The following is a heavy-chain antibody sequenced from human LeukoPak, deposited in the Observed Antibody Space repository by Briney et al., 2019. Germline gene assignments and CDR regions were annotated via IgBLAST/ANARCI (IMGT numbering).Heavy chain of an antibody. V-gene: IGHV5-51*01. CDR2: IYPGDSDT. J-gene: IGHJ5*02. CDR1: GYSFTSYW. D-gene: IGHD3-10*01. Sequence: GESLKISCKGSGYSFTSYWIGWVRQMPGKGLEWMGIIYPGDSDTRYSPSFQGQVTISADKSITTAYLQWRSLKASDTAMYYCARLPVRGVITYNWFDPWGQGTLVTVSS. CDR3: ARLPVRGVITYNWFDP.